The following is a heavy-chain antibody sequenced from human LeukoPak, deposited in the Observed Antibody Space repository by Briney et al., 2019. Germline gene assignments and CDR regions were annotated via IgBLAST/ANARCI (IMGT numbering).Heavy chain of an antibody. D-gene: IGHD3-22*01. V-gene: IGHV4-31*03. Sequence: SETLSLTCTVSGGSISSGGYYWSWIRQHPGKGLEWIGYIYYSGSTYYNPSLKSRVTISVDTSKNQFSLKLSSVTAADTAVYYCAKEGDSSGYYYLGMDVWGQGTTVTVSS. CDR1: GGSISSGGYY. CDR3: AKEGDSSGYYYLGMDV. CDR2: IYYSGST. J-gene: IGHJ6*02.